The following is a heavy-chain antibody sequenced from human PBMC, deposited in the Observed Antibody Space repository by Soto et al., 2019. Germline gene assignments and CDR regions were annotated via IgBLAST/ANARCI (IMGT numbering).Heavy chain of an antibody. D-gene: IGHD5-18*01. Sequence: PGGSLRLSCAASGFTFSSHSMNWVRQAPGKGLEWLSYISSSISTMHYADSVKGRFTISRDNAKNSLYLQINSLRDEDTAVYYCAREVRDTAVADFDYWGQGT. J-gene: IGHJ4*02. CDR3: AREVRDTAVADFDY. CDR2: ISSSISTM. CDR1: GFTFSSHS. V-gene: IGHV3-48*02.